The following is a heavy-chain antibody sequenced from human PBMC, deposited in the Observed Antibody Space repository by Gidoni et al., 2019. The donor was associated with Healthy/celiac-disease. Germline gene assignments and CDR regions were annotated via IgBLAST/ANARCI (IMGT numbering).Heavy chain of an antibody. CDR2: INHSGRT. J-gene: IGHJ5*02. V-gene: IGHV4-34*01. CDR1: GGSFSGYY. Sequence: QVQLQQCGAGLLKPSETLSLTCAVYGGSFSGYYWSWIRQPPGKGLEWFGEINHSGRTNYNPSLKSRVTISVDTSKNQFSLKLSSVTAADTAVYYCARGRATGIVVARLFDPWGQGTLVTVSS. CDR3: ARGRATGIVVARLFDP. D-gene: IGHD2-2*01.